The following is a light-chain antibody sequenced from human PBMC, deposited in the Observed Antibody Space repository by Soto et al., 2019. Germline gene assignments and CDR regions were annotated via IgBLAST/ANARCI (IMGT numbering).Light chain of an antibody. Sequence: DIVMTQSPDSLAVSLGERATINCKSSQSVLYSSNNKNYLAWYQQKPGQPPKLLIDWASTRESGVPDRFSGNGSGTDFTLTISSLQAEHVAVYYCQQYYTNSLTFGGGTKVGVK. CDR1: QSVLYSSNNKNY. CDR2: WAS. J-gene: IGKJ4*01. CDR3: QQYYTNSLT. V-gene: IGKV4-1*01.